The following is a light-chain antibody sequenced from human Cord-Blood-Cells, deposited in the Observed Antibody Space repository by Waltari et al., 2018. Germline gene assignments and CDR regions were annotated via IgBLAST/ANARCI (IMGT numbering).Light chain of an antibody. CDR1: QRVSSN. J-gene: IGKJ4*01. CDR2: DAS. V-gene: IGKV3-15*01. CDR3: QQYNNWPLT. Sequence: EIVIPQPPATLSVSPGARATLSCRASQRVSSNLAWYQQKPGQAPRLLIYDASTRATGIPARLSGSGSGTEFTLTISSLQSEDFAVYYCQQYNNWPLTFGRGTKVEIK.